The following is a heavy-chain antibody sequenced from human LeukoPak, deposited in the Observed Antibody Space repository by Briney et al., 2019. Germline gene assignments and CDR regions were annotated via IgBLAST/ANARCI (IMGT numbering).Heavy chain of an antibody. J-gene: IGHJ4*02. Sequence: GGSLRLSCAASGFTFSSYAMSWVRQAPGKGLEWVSAISGSGGSTYYADSVKGQFTISRDNSKNTLYVQMNSLRAEDTAVYYCAKGNTMIVVVSDYWGQGTLVTVSS. CDR1: GFTFSSYA. CDR2: ISGSGGST. D-gene: IGHD3-22*01. CDR3: AKGNTMIVVVSDY. V-gene: IGHV3-23*01.